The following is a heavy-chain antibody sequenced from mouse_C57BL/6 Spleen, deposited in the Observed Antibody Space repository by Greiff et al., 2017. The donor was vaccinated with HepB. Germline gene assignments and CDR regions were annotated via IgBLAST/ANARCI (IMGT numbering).Heavy chain of an antibody. CDR1: GFNIKDYY. V-gene: IGHV14-2*01. CDR2: IDPEDGET. Sequence: QLQQSGAELVKPGASVKLSCTASGFNIKDYYMHWVKQRTEQGLEWIGRIDPEDGETKNAPKFQGKATITADTSPNTAYLQLSSLTSEDTAVYYCASLLLRYQGYFDYWGQGTTLTVSS. CDR3: ASLLLRYQGYFDY. D-gene: IGHD1-1*01. J-gene: IGHJ2*01.